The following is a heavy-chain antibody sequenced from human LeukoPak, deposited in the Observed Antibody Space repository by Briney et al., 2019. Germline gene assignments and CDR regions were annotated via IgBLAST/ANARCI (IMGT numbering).Heavy chain of an antibody. Sequence: GGSLRLSCAASGFTFSSYSMNWVRQAPGKGLEWVSSMSRSNSHIYYADSVKGRFTMSRDNAKNSLYLEMSSLRAEDTAVYYCARVPSDYWGQGTLVTVSS. CDR2: MSRSNSHI. CDR1: GFTFSSYS. J-gene: IGHJ4*02. V-gene: IGHV3-21*01. CDR3: ARVPSDY.